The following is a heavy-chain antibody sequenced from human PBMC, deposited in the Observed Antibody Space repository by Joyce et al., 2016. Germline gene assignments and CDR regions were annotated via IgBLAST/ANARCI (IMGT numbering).Heavy chain of an antibody. D-gene: IGHD2-21*01. Sequence: QVQLVQSGAELNKPGASVKVSCKASGYTLSADYMHWVRQAPGQGLEWMGWINPNSGDTNYAQKFQGRVTMTRDTSISTGYMELKRLTSDDTAVYYCARDQGRHSIGGMDVWGQGTTVTVSS. J-gene: IGHJ6*02. V-gene: IGHV1-2*02. CDR1: GYTLSADY. CDR2: INPNSGDT. CDR3: ARDQGRHSIGGMDV.